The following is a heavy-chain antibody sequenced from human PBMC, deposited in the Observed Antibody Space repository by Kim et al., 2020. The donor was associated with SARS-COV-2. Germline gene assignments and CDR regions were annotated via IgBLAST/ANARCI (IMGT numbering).Heavy chain of an antibody. CDR3: ARTSTTFTEIDY. D-gene: IGHD1-1*01. V-gene: IGHV2-70*01. J-gene: IGHJ4*02. Sequence: YSTSLKTRLTISKDTSKNQVVLTMTNMDPVDTATYYCARTSTTFTEIDYWGQGTLVTVSS.